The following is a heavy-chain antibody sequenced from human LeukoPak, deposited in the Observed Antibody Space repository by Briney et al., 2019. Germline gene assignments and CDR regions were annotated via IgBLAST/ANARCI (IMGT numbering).Heavy chain of an antibody. J-gene: IGHJ4*02. CDR3: AKGRIVGATSFDY. CDR1: GFTFSSYA. V-gene: IGHV3-23*01. D-gene: IGHD1-26*01. CDR2: ISGSGGRT. Sequence: GGSLRLSCAASGFTFSSYAMSWVRQAPGKGLEWVSAISGSGGRTYYADSVKGRLTISRDTSKNSLYLQMNSLRAEDTAVYYCAKGRIVGATSFDYWGQGTLVTVSS.